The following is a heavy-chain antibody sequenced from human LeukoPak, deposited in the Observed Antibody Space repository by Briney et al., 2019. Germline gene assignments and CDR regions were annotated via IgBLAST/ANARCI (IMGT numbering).Heavy chain of an antibody. CDR3: ARDPKNNYFDY. J-gene: IGHJ4*02. V-gene: IGHV3-74*01. CDR1: GFTFSSYW. CDR2: INSDGSST. Sequence: PGGSLRLSCAASGFTFSSYWMHWVRQAPGKGLVWVSRINSDGSSTSYADPVKGRFTISRDNAKNTLYLQMNSLRAEDTAVFYCARDPKNNYFDYWGQGTLVTVST.